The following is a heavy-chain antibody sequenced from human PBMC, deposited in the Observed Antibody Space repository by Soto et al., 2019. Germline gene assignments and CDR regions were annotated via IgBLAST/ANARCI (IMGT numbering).Heavy chain of an antibody. V-gene: IGHV3-49*03. D-gene: IGHD6-19*01. J-gene: IGHJ4*02. CDR2: IRSKTYGGTT. Sequence: EVQLVESGGGLVQPGRSLRLSCTASGFTFGDYAMSWFREAAGKGLEWVGFIRSKTYGGTTEYAASVKGRFTISTDDSKTMASLQMNSLNTEDTAVYYNSRGGPLQWLLPEDYWGQRSLVTVS. CDR1: GFTFGDYA. CDR3: SRGGPLQWLLPEDY.